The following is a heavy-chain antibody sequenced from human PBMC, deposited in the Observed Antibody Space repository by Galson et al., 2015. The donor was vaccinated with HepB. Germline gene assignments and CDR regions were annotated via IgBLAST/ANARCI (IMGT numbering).Heavy chain of an antibody. D-gene: IGHD4-17*01. Sequence: SVKVSCKASGGTFSSYAISWVRRAPGQGLEWMGGIIPILGTANYAQKFQGRVTITADESTSTAHMELSNLRSEDTAVYYCARSLDYGDRYFDYWGQATLVTVSS. V-gene: IGHV1-69*13. CDR1: GGTFSSYA. J-gene: IGHJ4*02. CDR2: IIPILGTA. CDR3: ARSLDYGDRYFDY.